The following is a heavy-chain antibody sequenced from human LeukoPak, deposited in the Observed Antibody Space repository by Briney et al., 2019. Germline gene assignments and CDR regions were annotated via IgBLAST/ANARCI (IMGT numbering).Heavy chain of an antibody. V-gene: IGHV3-23*01. J-gene: IGHJ4*02. D-gene: IGHD3-22*01. CDR2: ISGSGGGT. Sequence: GGSLRLSCAASGFTFSSYAMSWVRQAPGKGLEWVSAISGSGGGTYYADSVKGRFTISRDNSKNTLYLQMNSLRAEGTAVYYCAKDGSRYDSRINWGQGTLVTVSS. CDR1: GFTFSSYA. CDR3: AKDGSRYDSRIN.